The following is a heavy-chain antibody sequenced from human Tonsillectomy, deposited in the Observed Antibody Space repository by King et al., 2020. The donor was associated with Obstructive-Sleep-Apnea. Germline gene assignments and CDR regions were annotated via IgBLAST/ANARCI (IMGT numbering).Heavy chain of an antibody. V-gene: IGHV3-21*01. J-gene: IGHJ1*01. D-gene: IGHD1-26*01. Sequence: VQLVESGGGLVKPGGSLRLSCAGSGFTFHSYSFSWVRQAPGKGLEGVSSITSSGYIFYADSVKGRFTISRDNAKESLYLQMNSLRAADTAVYYCARQNTSAWEEYFRHWGQGTLVTVAS. CDR1: GFTFHSYS. CDR2: ITSSGYI. CDR3: ARQNTSAWEEYFRH.